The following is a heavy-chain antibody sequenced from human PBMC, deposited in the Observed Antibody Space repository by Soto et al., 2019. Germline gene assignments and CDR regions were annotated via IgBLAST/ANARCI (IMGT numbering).Heavy chain of an antibody. CDR3: AKDSQDGSGSYSYFDY. J-gene: IGHJ4*02. D-gene: IGHD3-10*01. CDR1: GFTFSTYA. CDR2: ISGSGGST. Sequence: EVQLLGSGGGLVQPGGSLRLSCAASGFTFSTYAMSWVRQAPGKGLEWVSGISGSGGSTYYGDSVKGRFTISRDNSKNTLYLQMNSLRAEDTAVYYCAKDSQDGSGSYSYFDYWGQGTLVTVSS. V-gene: IGHV3-23*01.